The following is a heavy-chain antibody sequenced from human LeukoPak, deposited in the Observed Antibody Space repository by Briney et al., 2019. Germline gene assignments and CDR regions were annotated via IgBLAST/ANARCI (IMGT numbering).Heavy chain of an antibody. CDR3: ASQSAAMGYYFDY. D-gene: IGHD2-2*01. Sequence: GGSLRLSCAASGFTFSSYWMSWVRQAPGKGLEWVANIKQDGSEKYYVDSVKGRFTISRDNAKNSLYLQMNSLRAKDTAVYYCASQSAAMGYYFDYWGQGTLVTVSS. CDR1: GFTFSSYW. V-gene: IGHV3-7*01. CDR2: IKQDGSEK. J-gene: IGHJ4*02.